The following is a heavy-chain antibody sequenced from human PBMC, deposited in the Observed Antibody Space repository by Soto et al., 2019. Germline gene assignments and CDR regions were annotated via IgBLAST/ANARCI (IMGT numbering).Heavy chain of an antibody. V-gene: IGHV3-33*01. Sequence: GGSLRLSCAASGFSFSNYGMHWVRQAPGKGLEWVTLIWYDGSNEYYADSVKGRFTISRDNSKNRLYLQMNSLRAEDTAVYYCARDEGRETGSPLDRWGQGTLVTVSS. J-gene: IGHJ5*02. CDR3: ARDEGRETGSPLDR. CDR1: GFSFSNYG. D-gene: IGHD1-1*01. CDR2: IWYDGSNE.